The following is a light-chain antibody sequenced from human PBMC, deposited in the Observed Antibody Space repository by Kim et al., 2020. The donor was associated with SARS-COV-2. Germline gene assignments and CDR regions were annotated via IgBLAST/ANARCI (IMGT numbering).Light chain of an antibody. CDR3: SSYTSSSTEV. Sequence: QSALTQPASVSGSPGQSITISCTGTSSDVGGYNYVSWYQQHPGKAPKLMIYDVSNRPSGVSNRFSGSKSGNTASLIISGLQAEDEADYYCSSYTSSSTEVFGTGTKVTV. J-gene: IGLJ1*01. CDR1: SSDVGGYNY. CDR2: DVS. V-gene: IGLV2-14*03.